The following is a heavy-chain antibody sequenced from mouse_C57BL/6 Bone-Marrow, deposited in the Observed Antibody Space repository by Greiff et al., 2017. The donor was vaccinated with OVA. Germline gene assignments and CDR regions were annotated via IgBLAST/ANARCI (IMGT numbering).Heavy chain of an antibody. V-gene: IGHV1-50*01. D-gene: IGHD4-1*02. CDR1: GYTFTSYW. CDR3: ASDNWDWFAY. Sequence: VQLKQPGAELVKPGASVKLSCKASGYTFTSYWMQWVKQRPGQGLEWIGEIDPSDSYTNYNQKFKGKATLTVDTSSSTAFMQLSSLTSEDSAVYYCASDNWDWFAYWGQGTLVTVSA. CDR2: IDPSDSYT. J-gene: IGHJ3*01.